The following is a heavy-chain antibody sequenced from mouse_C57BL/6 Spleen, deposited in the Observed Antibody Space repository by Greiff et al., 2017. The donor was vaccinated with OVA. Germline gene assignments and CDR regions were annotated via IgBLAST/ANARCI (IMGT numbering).Heavy chain of an antibody. V-gene: IGHV1-9*01. D-gene: IGHD1-1*01. CDR2: ILPGSGST. CDR1: GYTFTGYW. Sequence: VQLQQSGAELMKPGASVKLSCKATGYTFTGYWIEWVKQRPGHGLEWIGEILPGSGSTNYNEKFKGKATFTADTSSNTAYMQLSSLTTEDSAIYYCARSFITTVVATDYFDYWGQGTTLTVSS. J-gene: IGHJ2*01. CDR3: ARSFITTVVATDYFDY.